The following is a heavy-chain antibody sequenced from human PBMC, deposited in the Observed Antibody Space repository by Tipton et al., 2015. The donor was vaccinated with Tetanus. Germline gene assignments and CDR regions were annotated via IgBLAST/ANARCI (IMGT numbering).Heavy chain of an antibody. CDR2: INPSGGA. CDR3: ARPVKQWLVPADS. J-gene: IGHJ4*02. V-gene: IGHV4-61*08. D-gene: IGHD6-19*01. Sequence: TLSLTCTVSGASLRGGDYHWSWIRQPPGEGLEWFGEINPSGGASYNPSLKRRVTISVDTPKNQFSLKVTSVTAADTAVYYCARPVKQWLVPADSWGQGTLVTVSS. CDR1: GASLRGGDYH.